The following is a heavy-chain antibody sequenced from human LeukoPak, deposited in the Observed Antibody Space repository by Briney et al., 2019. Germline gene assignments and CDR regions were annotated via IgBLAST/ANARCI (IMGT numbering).Heavy chain of an antibody. Sequence: PGRSLRLSCAASGFTFGDYAMHWVRQAPGKGLEWVSGISWNSGRIGYADSVKGRFTISRDNARNSLYLQMNSLRAEDMALYYCAKAIGKSDHYYMHVWGKGTTVTVSS. CDR2: ISWNSGRI. J-gene: IGHJ6*03. V-gene: IGHV3-9*03. D-gene: IGHD4-23*01. CDR1: GFTFGDYA. CDR3: AKAIGKSDHYYMHV.